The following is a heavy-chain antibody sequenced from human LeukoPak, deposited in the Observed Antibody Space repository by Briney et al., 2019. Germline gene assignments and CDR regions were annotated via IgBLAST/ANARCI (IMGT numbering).Heavy chain of an antibody. CDR1: GFTFSSYG. V-gene: IGHV3-33*01. Sequence: PGGSLRLSCAASGFTFSSYGMHWVRQAPGKGLEWVAVIWFDGSNKFYRDSVRGRFTISRDDAENSLYLQMNSLRDEDTAVYYCARVNYYALDYWGQGALVTVSS. CDR3: ARVNYYALDY. J-gene: IGHJ4*02. CDR2: IWFDGSNK. D-gene: IGHD3-10*01.